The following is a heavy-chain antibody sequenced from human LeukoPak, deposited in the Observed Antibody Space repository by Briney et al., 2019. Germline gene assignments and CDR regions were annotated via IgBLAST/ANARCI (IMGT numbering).Heavy chain of an antibody. Sequence: GGSLRLSCAASGFTFSSYAMSWVRQAPGKGLEWVSVVSNTGESTYYTDSGKGRFTISRDNSKNTMYLQMNSLRVDDTAVYYCTKGYRAREIDYWGRGTLLTVSS. V-gene: IGHV3-23*01. CDR2: VSNTGEST. D-gene: IGHD1-1*01. J-gene: IGHJ4*02. CDR1: GFTFSSYA. CDR3: TKGYRAREIDY.